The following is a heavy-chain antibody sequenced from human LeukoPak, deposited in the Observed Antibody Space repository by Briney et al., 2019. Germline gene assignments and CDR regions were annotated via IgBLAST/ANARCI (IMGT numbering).Heavy chain of an antibody. CDR2: IIPIFGTA. J-gene: IGHJ4*02. D-gene: IGHD6-6*01. CDR1: GGTFSSYA. V-gene: IGHV1-69*05. Sequence: SVKVSCKASGGTFSSYAISWVRQAPGQGLEWMGRIIPIFGTANYAQKFQGRVTITTDESTSTAYMELSSLRSEDTAVYYCARDRAEYSSSSRGYFDYWGQGTLVTVSS. CDR3: ARDRAEYSSSSRGYFDY.